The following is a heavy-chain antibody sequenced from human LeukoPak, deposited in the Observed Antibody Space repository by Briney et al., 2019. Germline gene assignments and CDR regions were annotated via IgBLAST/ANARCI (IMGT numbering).Heavy chain of an antibody. CDR2: IDNSGSYI. Sequence: GGSLRLSCAASGFTFSSYSMNWVRQAPGKGLEWLSSIDNSGSYIYYADSLKGRFTISRDNTKNSLYLHMNSLRGEDTAVYYCAREAVHRRDLDYWGQGSLVTVSS. D-gene: IGHD1-14*01. CDR3: AREAVHRRDLDY. V-gene: IGHV3-21*01. CDR1: GFTFSSYS. J-gene: IGHJ4*02.